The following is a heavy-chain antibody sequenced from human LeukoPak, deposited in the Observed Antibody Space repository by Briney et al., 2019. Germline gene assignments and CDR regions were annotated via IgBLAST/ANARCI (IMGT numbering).Heavy chain of an antibody. J-gene: IGHJ4*02. Sequence: GGFLRLSCAASGFTLSSYSIYCVRQAPGKGLEWVSGIRGSGDITYYADSVKGRFTISRDNSENTLHLQMNSLTVGDTAVYYCAKGRVFESILDCWGQGVLVTVSS. CDR1: GFTLSSYS. CDR2: IRGSGDIT. D-gene: IGHD6-6*01. CDR3: AKGRVFESILDC. V-gene: IGHV3-23*01.